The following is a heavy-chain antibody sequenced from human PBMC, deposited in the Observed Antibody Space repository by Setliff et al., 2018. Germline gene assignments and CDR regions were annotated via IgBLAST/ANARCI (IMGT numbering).Heavy chain of an antibody. J-gene: IGHJ4*02. CDR2: IRNKDNTYTT. D-gene: IGHD4-17*01. Sequence: PGGSLRLSCAASGFTFSAHYMDWLRQAPGKGLEWVGRIRNKDNTYTTEYAASVKGRFTISRDDSKNSLYLQMNGLKTEDRAVYYCAITMTTGVDFFDYWGQGTLVTVSS. CDR3: AITMTTGVDFFDY. V-gene: IGHV3-72*01. CDR1: GFTFSAHY.